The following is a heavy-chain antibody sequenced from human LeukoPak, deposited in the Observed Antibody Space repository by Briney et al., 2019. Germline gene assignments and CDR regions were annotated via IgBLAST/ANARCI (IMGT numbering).Heavy chain of an antibody. J-gene: IGHJ6*03. D-gene: IGHD2-2*02. CDR1: GGSISSSTYS. V-gene: IGHV4-39*07. Sequence: SETLSLTCTVSGGSISSSTYSWGWIRQPPGKGLEWIGSIYYSGNTYHNSSLKSRVTISVDTSKNQFSLKLSSVTAADTAVYYCARVSYCSSTSCYTGSNYYYYYMDVWGKGTTVTVSS. CDR2: IYYSGNT. CDR3: ARVSYCSSTSCYTGSNYYYYYMDV.